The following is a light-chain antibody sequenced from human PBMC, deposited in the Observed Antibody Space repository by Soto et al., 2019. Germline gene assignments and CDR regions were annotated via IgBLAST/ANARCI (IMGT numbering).Light chain of an antibody. CDR1: RYVSTN. CDR3: QQRNKWPPVT. V-gene: IGKV3-11*01. CDR2: GAS. J-gene: IGKJ4*01. Sequence: VLTQSPATLSVSPGDRATLSCRASRYVSTNLGWYHQKPGQTPRLILYGASNRATGIPDRFSGSASGTDFTLTISSLEPEDFAVYYCQQRNKWPPVTFGGGTKVDIK.